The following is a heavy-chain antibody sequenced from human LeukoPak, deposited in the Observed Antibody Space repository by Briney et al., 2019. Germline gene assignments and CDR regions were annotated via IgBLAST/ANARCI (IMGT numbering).Heavy chain of an antibody. CDR2: ISYDGSNK. D-gene: IGHD3-22*01. CDR1: GFTFSSYA. CDR3: ARPRPDYDSCGYYYGEYFDY. Sequence: GGSLRLSCAASGFTFSSYAMHWVRQAPGKGLEWVAVISYDGSNKYYADSVKGRFTISRDNSKNTLYLQMNSLRAEDTAVYYCARPRPDYDSCGYYYGEYFDYWGQGTLVTVSS. V-gene: IGHV3-30*04. J-gene: IGHJ4*02.